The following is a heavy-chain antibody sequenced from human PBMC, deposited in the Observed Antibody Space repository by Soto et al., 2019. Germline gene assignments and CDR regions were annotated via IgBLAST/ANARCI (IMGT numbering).Heavy chain of an antibody. V-gene: IGHV4-31*03. CDR3: ARDYYVSSGYLNEGDAFDT. J-gene: IGHJ3*02. D-gene: IGHD3-22*01. Sequence: SETLSLTCTGSGGPFSRGGYYWSWIRQHPGKGLEWIGYIYYSGSTYYNPSLKSRVTISVDTSKNQFSLKLSSVTAADTAVYYCARDYYVSSGYLNEGDAFDTWGQGVMVT. CDR1: GGPFSRGGYY. CDR2: IYYSGST.